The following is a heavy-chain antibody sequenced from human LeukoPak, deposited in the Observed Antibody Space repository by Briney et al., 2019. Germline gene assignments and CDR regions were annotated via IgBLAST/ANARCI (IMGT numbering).Heavy chain of an antibody. Sequence: SVKVSSKASGYTFTVYYIHWVPQAPGEGLEWMGWINPNSGGTNYAQKFQGRVTMTRDTSITTAYMEVRRLRSDDTAVYYCARGRDWGSSIDYWGQGTLVTVSS. CDR1: GYTFTVYY. D-gene: IGHD7-27*01. CDR2: INPNSGGT. V-gene: IGHV1-2*02. J-gene: IGHJ4*02. CDR3: ARGRDWGSSIDY.